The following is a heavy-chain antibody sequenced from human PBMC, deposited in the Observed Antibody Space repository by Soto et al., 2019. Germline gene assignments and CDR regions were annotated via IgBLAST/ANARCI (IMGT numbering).Heavy chain of an antibody. J-gene: IGHJ4*02. D-gene: IGHD6-19*01. CDR3: ARDQRQWGGPFDS. Sequence: QVQLVESGGGVVQPGRSLRLSCAASGFTFTAYAMHRVRQAPGKGLEWVAVISSDGSKKYYADSVKGRFTISRDNSKNTLYLQMNSLTAGDTAVYYCARDQRQWGGPFDSWGQGTLVTVSS. CDR1: GFTFTAYA. CDR2: ISSDGSKK. V-gene: IGHV3-30-3*01.